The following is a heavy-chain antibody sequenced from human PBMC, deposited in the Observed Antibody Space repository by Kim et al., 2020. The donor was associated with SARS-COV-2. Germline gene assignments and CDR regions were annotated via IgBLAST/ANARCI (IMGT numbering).Heavy chain of an antibody. Sequence: GGSLRLSCAASGFTFSNAWMSWVRQAPGKGLEWVGRIKSKTDGGTTDYAAPVKGRFTISRDDSKNTLYLQMNSLKTEDTAVYYCTTDPNSSSWYGGYYYYGMDVWGQGTTVTVSS. CDR2: IKSKTDGGTT. J-gene: IGHJ6*02. D-gene: IGHD6-13*01. CDR1: GFTFSNAW. CDR3: TTDPNSSSWYGGYYYYGMDV. V-gene: IGHV3-15*01.